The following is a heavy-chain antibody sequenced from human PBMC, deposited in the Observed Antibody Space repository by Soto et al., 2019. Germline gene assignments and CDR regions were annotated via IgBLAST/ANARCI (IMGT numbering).Heavy chain of an antibody. Sequence: EVQLVESGGGLVKPGGSLRLSCAASGFTFSSYSMNWVRQAPGKGLEWVSFISSSSSYRYYADSVKGRFTISRDNAKNSLYLQMNSLRAEDTAVYYCARDSSNYDLWSGYYMDVWGKGTTVTVSS. CDR3: ARDSSNYDLWSGYYMDV. CDR2: ISSSSSYR. D-gene: IGHD3-3*01. CDR1: GFTFSSYS. V-gene: IGHV3-21*01. J-gene: IGHJ6*03.